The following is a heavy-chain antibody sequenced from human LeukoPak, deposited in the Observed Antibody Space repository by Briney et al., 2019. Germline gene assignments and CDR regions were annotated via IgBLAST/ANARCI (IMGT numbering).Heavy chain of an antibody. CDR2: IYHSGST. J-gene: IGHJ6*03. Sequence: SETLSLTCTVSGGSISSGGYYWSWIRQPPGKGLEWIGYIYHSGSTYYNPSLKSRVTISVDRSKNQVSLKLTSVTAADTAVYYCARLSVIVGSTLEYYYYYMDVWGQGTTVTVSS. D-gene: IGHD1-26*01. CDR3: ARLSVIVGSTLEYYYYYMDV. V-gene: IGHV4-30-2*01. CDR1: GGSISSGGYY.